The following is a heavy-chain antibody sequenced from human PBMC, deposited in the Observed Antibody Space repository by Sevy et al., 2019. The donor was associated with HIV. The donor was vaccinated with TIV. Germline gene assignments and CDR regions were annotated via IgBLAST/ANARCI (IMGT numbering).Heavy chain of an antibody. J-gene: IGHJ4*02. CDR1: GFTFSSYS. CDR2: ISSSSSYI. V-gene: IGHV3-21*01. CDR3: ARVDLVVVIDY. D-gene: IGHD3-22*01. Sequence: GGSLRLSCAASGFTFSSYSMNWVRQAPGKGLEWVSSISSSSSYIYYADSVKGRFTISRDSAKNSLYLQMNSLRAEDTAVYYCARVDLVVVIDYWGQGTLVTVSS.